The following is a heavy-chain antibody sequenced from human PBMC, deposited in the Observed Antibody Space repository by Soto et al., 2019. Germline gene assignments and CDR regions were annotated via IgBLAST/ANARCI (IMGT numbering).Heavy chain of an antibody. Sequence: ASVKVSCKASGYTFTSYYMHWVRQAPGQGLEWMGIINPSGGSTSYAQKFQGRVTMTRDTSTSTVYMELSSLRSEDTAVYYCAICLRDSSGSRLGGYYYYGMDVWGQGTTVTVSS. V-gene: IGHV1-46*01. CDR3: AICLRDSSGSRLGGYYYYGMDV. D-gene: IGHD3-22*01. CDR1: GYTFTSYY. J-gene: IGHJ6*02. CDR2: INPSGGST.